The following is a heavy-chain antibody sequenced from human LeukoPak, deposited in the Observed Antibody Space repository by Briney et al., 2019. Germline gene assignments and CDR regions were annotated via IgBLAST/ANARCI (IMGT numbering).Heavy chain of an antibody. CDR1: GFTFSSYA. CDR2: VSGSAGST. D-gene: IGHD2-2*01. J-gene: IGHJ4*02. CDR3: AKDRLYCSSTSCPLEFDY. V-gene: IGHV3-23*01. Sequence: GGSLRLSCEASGFTFSSYAMSWVRQAPGKGLEWVSVVSGSAGSTFYADSVKGRFTISRDNSMNTLFLQMNSLRAEDTAVYYCAKDRLYCSSTSCPLEFDYWGQGILVTVSS.